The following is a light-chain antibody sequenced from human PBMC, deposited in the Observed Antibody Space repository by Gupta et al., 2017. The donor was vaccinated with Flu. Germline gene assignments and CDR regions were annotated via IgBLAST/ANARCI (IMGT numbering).Light chain of an antibody. CDR3: SSYTSSSTLGVV. CDR1: SSDVGGYNY. V-gene: IGLV2-14*01. J-gene: IGLJ2*01. CDR2: EVS. Sequence: QSALTQPASVSGSPGQSITISCTGTSSDVGGYNYVSGYQQHPGRAPKLMIYEVSNRPSGVSNRFSGSKSGNTASLTISGLQAEDEADYYCSSYTSSSTLGVVFGGGTKLTVL.